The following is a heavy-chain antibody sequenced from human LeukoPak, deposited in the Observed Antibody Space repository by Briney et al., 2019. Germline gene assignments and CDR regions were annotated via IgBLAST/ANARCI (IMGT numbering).Heavy chain of an antibody. J-gene: IGHJ3*02. Sequence: SETLSLTCTVSGGSISSSSYYWGWIRQPPGKGLEWIGSIYYSGSTYYNPSLKSRFTISVDTSKNQFSLKLSSVTAADTAVYSCASPYSGSYFYDAFDIWGQGTMVTVSS. CDR1: GGSISSSSYY. D-gene: IGHD1-26*01. V-gene: IGHV4-39*01. CDR2: IYYSGST. CDR3: ASPYSGSYFYDAFDI.